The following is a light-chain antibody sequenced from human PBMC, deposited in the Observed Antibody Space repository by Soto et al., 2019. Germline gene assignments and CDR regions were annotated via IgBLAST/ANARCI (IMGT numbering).Light chain of an antibody. Sequence: QSALTQPASVSGSPGQSITISCTGTSSDVGDYNYVSWYQQHPGKAPKLMIYEVSNWPSGVSNRFSGSKSGNTASLTISGLQAEEEADYYCSSYTSSSTRVFGGGTKLTVL. CDR1: SSDVGDYNY. J-gene: IGLJ2*01. V-gene: IGLV2-14*01. CDR3: SSYTSSSTRV. CDR2: EVS.